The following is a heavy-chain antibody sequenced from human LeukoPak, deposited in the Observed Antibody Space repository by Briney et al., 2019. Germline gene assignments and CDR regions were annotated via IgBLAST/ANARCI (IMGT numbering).Heavy chain of an antibody. V-gene: IGHV3-23*01. D-gene: IGHD6-19*01. CDR1: GFTFSSYA. J-gene: IGHJ4*02. CDR3: AKHPTLYSSGWYYFDY. Sequence: GGSLRLSCAASGFTFSSYAMSWVRQAPGKGLEWVSATSGSGGSTYYADSVKGRFTISRDNSKNTLYLQMNSLRAEDTAVYYCAKHPTLYSSGWYYFDYWGQGTLVTVSS. CDR2: TSGSGGST.